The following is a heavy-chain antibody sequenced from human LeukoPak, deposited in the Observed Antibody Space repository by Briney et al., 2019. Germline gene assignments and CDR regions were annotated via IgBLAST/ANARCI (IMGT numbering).Heavy chain of an antibody. CDR3: AKEESEWFTFDY. CDR2: ISGSGGST. V-gene: IGHV3-23*01. D-gene: IGHD3-3*01. J-gene: IGHJ4*02. Sequence: GGSLRLSCAASGFTFSSYSMNWVRQAPGKGLEWVSAISGSGGSTYYADSVKGRFTISRDNSKNTLYLQMNSLRAEDTAVYYCAKEESEWFTFDYWGQGTLVTVSS. CDR1: GFTFSSYS.